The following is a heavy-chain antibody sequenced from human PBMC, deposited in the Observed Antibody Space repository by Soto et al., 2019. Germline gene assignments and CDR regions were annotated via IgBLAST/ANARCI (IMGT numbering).Heavy chain of an antibody. CDR2: ISYDGGNK. CDR1: GFTFSSYG. D-gene: IGHD5-18*01. V-gene: IGHV3-30*18. CDR3: AKELEGWIPGPDAFDI. J-gene: IGHJ3*02. Sequence: GGSLRLSCAASGFTFSSYGMHWVRQAPGKGLEWVAVISYDGGNKYYADSVKGRFTISRDNSKNTLYLQMNSLRAEDTAVYYCAKELEGWIPGPDAFDIWGQGTMVTVSS.